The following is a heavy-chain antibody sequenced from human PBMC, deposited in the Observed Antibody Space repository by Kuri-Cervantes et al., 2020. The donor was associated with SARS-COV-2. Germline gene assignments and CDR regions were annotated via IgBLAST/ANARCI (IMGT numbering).Heavy chain of an antibody. CDR3: ARVTRAGAAAFRWDYMDV. J-gene: IGHJ6*03. D-gene: IGHD6-13*01. V-gene: IGHV4-59*01. CDR2: IYYSGST. Sequence: GSLRLSCAVYGGSFSGYYWSWIRQPPGKGLEWIGYIYYSGSTNYNPSLKSRVTISVDTSKNQFSLKLSSVTAADTAVYYCARVTRAGAAAFRWDYMDVWGKGTTVTVSS. CDR1: GGSFSGYY.